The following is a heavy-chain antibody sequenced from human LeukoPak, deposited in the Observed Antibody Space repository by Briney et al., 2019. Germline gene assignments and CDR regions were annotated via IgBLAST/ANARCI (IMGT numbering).Heavy chain of an antibody. Sequence: GGSLRLSCAASGFTFSSYEMNWVRQAPGKGLEWVSYISSSGDTIYDADSVKGRFTISRDNAKNSLYLQMSSLRAEDTAVYYCARGRRGYSEEYWGQGTLVTVSS. D-gene: IGHD5-18*01. CDR2: ISSSGDTI. CDR3: ARGRRGYSEEY. J-gene: IGHJ4*02. V-gene: IGHV3-48*03. CDR1: GFTFSSYE.